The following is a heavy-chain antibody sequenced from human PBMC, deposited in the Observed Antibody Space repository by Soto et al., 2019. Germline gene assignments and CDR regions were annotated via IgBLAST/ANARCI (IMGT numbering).Heavy chain of an antibody. J-gene: IGHJ5*02. D-gene: IGHD3-9*01. CDR3: ARDLTYDILTGYPDNWFDP. Sequence: QVQLVQSGAEVKKPGASVKVSCKASGYTFTSYVMHWVRQAPGQRLEWMGWINAGNGNTKYSQKFQGRVTITRDTSSSTGYKERSSCRSADTAVYYCARDLTYDILTGYPDNWFDPWGQGTLVTVSS. CDR2: INAGNGNT. CDR1: GYTFTSYV. V-gene: IGHV1-3*01.